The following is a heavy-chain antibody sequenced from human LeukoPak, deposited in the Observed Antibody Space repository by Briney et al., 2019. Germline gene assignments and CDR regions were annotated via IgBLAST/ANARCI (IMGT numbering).Heavy chain of an antibody. V-gene: IGHV3-21*01. D-gene: IGHD2-2*02. CDR2: ISGNKNYI. J-gene: IGHJ4*02. CDR3: AKGPHIPGPIDY. CDR1: GFTFSSYS. Sequence: GGSLRLSCVASGFTFSSYSMNWVRQAPGKGLEWVSSISGNKNYIYYADSVGGRFTISIDNARDSLFLQMDSLRAEDTGVYHCAKGPHIPGPIDYRGQGTLVTVSS.